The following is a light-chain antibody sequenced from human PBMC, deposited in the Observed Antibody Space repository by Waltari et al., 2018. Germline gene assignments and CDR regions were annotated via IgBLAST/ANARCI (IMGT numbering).Light chain of an antibody. CDR3: KHYNGYPPWT. J-gene: IGKJ1*01. Sequence: DIQMTQSPSTLSASVGDRVTITCRATQTINRGLAWYQQKPGKAPKLMIHDDSSLESGVPSRFRGSGSGTDFTLTISSLQPDDFATYYCKHYNGYPPWTFGQGTKVEFK. V-gene: IGKV1-5*01. CDR2: DDS. CDR1: QTINRG.